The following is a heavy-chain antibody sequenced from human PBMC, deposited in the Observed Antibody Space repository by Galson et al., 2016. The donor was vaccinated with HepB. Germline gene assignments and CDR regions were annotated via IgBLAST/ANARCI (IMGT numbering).Heavy chain of an antibody. J-gene: IGHJ2*01. V-gene: IGHV1-8*01. Sequence: SVKVSCKASGYTFTSNDINWVRQAPGQGLEWMGWMSPNSGNTGYAQKFQGRVTMTRNTSINTAYMELSSLRSEDSAAYYCARAGVGLYWYFDLWGRGTVVTVST. CDR2: MSPNSGNT. CDR1: GYTFTSND. CDR3: ARAGVGLYWYFDL.